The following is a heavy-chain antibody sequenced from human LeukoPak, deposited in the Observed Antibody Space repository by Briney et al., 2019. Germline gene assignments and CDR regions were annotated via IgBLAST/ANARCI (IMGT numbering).Heavy chain of an antibody. V-gene: IGHV1-18*01. CDR2: ISAYNGNT. Sequence: VASVKVSCKASGYTFTSYGISWVRQAPGQGLEWMGWISAYNGNTNYAQKLQGRVTMTTDTSTSTAYMELRSLRSDDTAVYYCARDLAPGIAAAGVLWFGPWGQGTLVTVSS. CDR1: GYTFTSYG. CDR3: ARDLAPGIAAAGVLWFGP. J-gene: IGHJ5*02. D-gene: IGHD6-13*01.